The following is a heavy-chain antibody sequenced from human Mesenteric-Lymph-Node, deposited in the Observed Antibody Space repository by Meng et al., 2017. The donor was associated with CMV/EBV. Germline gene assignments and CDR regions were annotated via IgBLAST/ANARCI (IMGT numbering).Heavy chain of an antibody. J-gene: IGHJ6*02. Sequence: GESLKISCAASGFTFSSYWMSWVRQAPGKGLEWVANIKQDGSEKYYVDSVKGRFTISRDNANKTLYLQMNSLTAEDTAVYYCARGNFYGMDVWGQGTTVTVSS. CDR3: ARGNFYGMDV. CDR2: IKQDGSEK. CDR1: GFTFSSYW. D-gene: IGHD1-7*01. V-gene: IGHV3-7*01.